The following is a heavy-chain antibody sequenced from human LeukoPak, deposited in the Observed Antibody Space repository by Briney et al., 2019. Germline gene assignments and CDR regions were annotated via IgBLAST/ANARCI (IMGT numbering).Heavy chain of an antibody. Sequence: PSETLSLTCAVYGGSFSDYYWSWIRQPPGKGLEWIGEINHSGSTNYNPSLKSRVTISVDTSKNQFSLKLSSVTAADTAVYYCARAAIYDFWSGYYPGWFDPWGQGTLVTVSS. V-gene: IGHV4-34*01. J-gene: IGHJ5*02. CDR2: INHSGST. D-gene: IGHD3-3*01. CDR3: ARAAIYDFWSGYYPGWFDP. CDR1: GGSFSDYY.